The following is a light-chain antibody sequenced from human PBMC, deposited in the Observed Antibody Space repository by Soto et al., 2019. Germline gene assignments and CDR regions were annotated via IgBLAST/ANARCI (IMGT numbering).Light chain of an antibody. CDR2: DVS. V-gene: IGLV2-11*01. Sequence: QSVLTQPRSVSGSPGQSVTISCTGTSSDVGGYDYVSWYQQHPGKAPKLMIHDVSKRPSGVPDRFSGSKSGNTASLTISGLQAEDEADYYCCSYAGSYTFVVFGGGTQLTVL. J-gene: IGLJ2*01. CDR1: SSDVGGYDY. CDR3: CSYAGSYTFVV.